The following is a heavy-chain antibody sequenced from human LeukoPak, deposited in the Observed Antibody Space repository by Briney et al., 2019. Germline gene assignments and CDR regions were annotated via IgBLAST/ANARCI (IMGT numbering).Heavy chain of an antibody. CDR2: IWYDGSNK. Sequence: PGRSLRLSCAASGFTFSSYGMRWVRQAPGKGLEWVAVIWYDGSNKYYADSVKGRFTISRDNSKNTLYLQMNSLRAEDTAVYYCAKTGYSSSSGPFDYYYYYMDVWGKGTTVTVSS. CDR3: AKTGYSSSSGPFDYYYYYMDV. D-gene: IGHD6-6*01. V-gene: IGHV3-33*06. J-gene: IGHJ6*03. CDR1: GFTFSSYG.